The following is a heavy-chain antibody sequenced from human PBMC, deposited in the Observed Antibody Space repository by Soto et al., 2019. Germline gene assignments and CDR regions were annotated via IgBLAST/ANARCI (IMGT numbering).Heavy chain of an antibody. J-gene: IGHJ6*02. CDR3: ARGEHSPSSYYYYYGLDV. CDR2: INQDESAK. CDR1: GFAFNTHW. Sequence: EVQLVESGGGLVQPGGSLRLSCTTSGFAFNTHWMSWVRQAPGKGLEWVANINQDESAKYYVDSVEGRFTVSRDNAKTSVSLQMNSLRAEDTAVYYCARGEHSPSSYYYYYGLDVWGQGTTVIVSS. D-gene: IGHD1-26*01. V-gene: IGHV3-7*05.